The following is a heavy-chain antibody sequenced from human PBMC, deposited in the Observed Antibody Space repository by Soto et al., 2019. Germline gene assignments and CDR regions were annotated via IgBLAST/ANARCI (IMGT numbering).Heavy chain of an antibody. CDR2: ISGSGGST. CDR3: AKSPGAVTTNPYYYYYYMDV. D-gene: IGHD4-17*01. CDR1: GFTFSSYA. Sequence: PGGSLRLSCAASGFTFSSYAMHWVRQAPGKGLEWVAAISGSGGSTYYADSVKGRFAISRDNSKNTLYLQMNSLRAEDTAVYYCAKSPGAVTTNPYYYYYYMDVWGKGTTVTVSS. J-gene: IGHJ6*03. V-gene: IGHV3-23*01.